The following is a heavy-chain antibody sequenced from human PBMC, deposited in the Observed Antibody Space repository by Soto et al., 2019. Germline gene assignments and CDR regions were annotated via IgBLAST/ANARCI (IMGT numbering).Heavy chain of an antibody. J-gene: IGHJ1*01. CDR2: ITINGNT. D-gene: IGHD1-7*01. V-gene: IGHV4-4*07. Sequence: ASETLSLTCRVSGAYISDFSWSWIRQPAGKGLEWIGRITINGNTQKNPSFKSRVTMPIDTSRNHFSLNLQSATAADTALYYCARETGENWTYEAHWGPGTLVTVSS. CDR1: GAYISDFS. CDR3: ARETGENWTYEAH.